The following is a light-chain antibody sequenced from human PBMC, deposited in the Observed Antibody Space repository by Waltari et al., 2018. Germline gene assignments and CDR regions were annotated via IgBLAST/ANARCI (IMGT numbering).Light chain of an antibody. CDR1: NSDIPAYSY. V-gene: IGLV2-14*03. Sequence: QSALTQPASVSGSPGQSITLSCTATNSDIPAYSYVSWYQHHPGKAPKVIIYDVNKRPSGVSDRFSGSKSGNTASLTISGLQADDEADYYCNSYTRTSTLYVFGSGTTVTVI. CDR2: DVN. CDR3: NSYTRTSTLYV. J-gene: IGLJ1*01.